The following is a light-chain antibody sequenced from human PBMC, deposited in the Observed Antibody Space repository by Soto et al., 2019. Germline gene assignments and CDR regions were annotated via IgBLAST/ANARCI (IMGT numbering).Light chain of an antibody. J-gene: IGLJ1*01. CDR2: EVT. CDR3: SSYASTSSYV. CDR1: SSDGGGYNH. Sequence: QSLLTQPASVSGSLGQAITIACPGTSSDGGGYNHVSWYQIHPGKAPKLIIYEVTSRPSGVSYRFSGSKSGNSASLTISALQSEDEADYYCSSYASTSSYVFGGGTKVTVL. V-gene: IGLV2-14*01.